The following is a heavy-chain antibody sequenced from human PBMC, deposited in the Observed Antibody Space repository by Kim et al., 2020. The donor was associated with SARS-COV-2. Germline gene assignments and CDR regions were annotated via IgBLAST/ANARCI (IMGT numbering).Heavy chain of an antibody. D-gene: IGHD3-3*01. J-gene: IGHJ5*02. CDR3: ARAGLGSRFLELGWFDP. CDR2: IIPIFGTA. V-gene: IGHV1-69*13. Sequence: SVKVSCKASGGTFSSYAISWVRQAPGQGLEWMGGIIPIFGTANYAQKFQGRVTITADESTSTAYMELSSLRSEDTAVYYCARAGLGSRFLELGWFDPWGQGTLVTVSS. CDR1: GGTFSSYA.